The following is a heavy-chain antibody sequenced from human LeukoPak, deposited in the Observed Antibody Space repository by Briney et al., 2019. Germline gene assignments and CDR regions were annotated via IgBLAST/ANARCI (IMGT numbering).Heavy chain of an antibody. CDR2: INPNSGGT. V-gene: IGHV1-2*02. CDR3: ARDRLGYYDSSGYYGGDY. Sequence: ASVKNSCKASGYTFTGYYMHWVRQAPGQGLEWMGWINPNSGGTNYAQKFQGSVTMTRDTSISTAYMELSRLRSDDTAVYYCARDRLGYYDSSGYYGGDYWGQGTLVTVSS. J-gene: IGHJ4*02. D-gene: IGHD3-22*01. CDR1: GYTFTGYY.